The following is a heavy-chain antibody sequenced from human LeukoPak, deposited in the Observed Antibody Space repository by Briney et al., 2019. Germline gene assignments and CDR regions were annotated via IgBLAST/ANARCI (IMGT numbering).Heavy chain of an antibody. Sequence: GASVTVSCKASGYTFTSYGISWVRQAPGQGLEWMGWISAYNGNTNYAQKLQGRVTMTTDTSTSTAYMELRSLRSDDTAVYYCARDVLLVVGYSSGWYFDYWGQGTLVIVSS. V-gene: IGHV1-18*01. D-gene: IGHD6-19*01. J-gene: IGHJ4*02. CDR2: ISAYNGNT. CDR1: GYTFTSYG. CDR3: ARDVLLVVGYSSGWYFDY.